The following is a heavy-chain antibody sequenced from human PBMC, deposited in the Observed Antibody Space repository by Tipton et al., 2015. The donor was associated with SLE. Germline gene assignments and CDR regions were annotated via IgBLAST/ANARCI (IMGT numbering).Heavy chain of an antibody. V-gene: IGHV3-23*01. CDR3: AKTGTTYSYGMDV. J-gene: IGHJ6*02. Sequence: SLRLSCAASGFTFNDYAMSWVRQAPGKGLEWVSTVSYIDINTYYADSVKGRFTISRDNSKNTLYLQINSLRADDTAVYYCAKTGTTYSYGMDVWGQGTTVTVSS. CDR2: VSYIDINT. CDR1: GFTFNDYA. D-gene: IGHD4-11*01.